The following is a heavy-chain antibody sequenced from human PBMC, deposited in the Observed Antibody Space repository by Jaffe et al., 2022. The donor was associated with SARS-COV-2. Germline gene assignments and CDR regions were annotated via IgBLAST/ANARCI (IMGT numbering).Heavy chain of an antibody. J-gene: IGHJ5*02. D-gene: IGHD6-13*01. CDR1: GFTFSSYW. Sequence: EVQLVESGGGLVQPGGSLRLSCAASGFTFSSYWMSWVRQAPGKGLEWVANIKQDGSEKYYVDSVKGRFTISRDNAKNSLYLQMNSLRAEDTAVYYCARDAIAAAGRYNWFDPWGQGTLVTVSS. V-gene: IGHV3-7*01. CDR2: IKQDGSEK. CDR3: ARDAIAAAGRYNWFDP.